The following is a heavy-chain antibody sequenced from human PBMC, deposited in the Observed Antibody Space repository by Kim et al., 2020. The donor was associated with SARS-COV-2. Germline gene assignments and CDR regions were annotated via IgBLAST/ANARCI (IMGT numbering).Heavy chain of an antibody. CDR3: ARDYDY. Sequence: SSISNIYYEDSVKCRFTNSRDNAKHSLYLQMNSLRAEDTAVYYCARDYDYWGQGTLVTVSS. J-gene: IGHJ4*02. CDR2: SSISNI. V-gene: IGHV3-21*01.